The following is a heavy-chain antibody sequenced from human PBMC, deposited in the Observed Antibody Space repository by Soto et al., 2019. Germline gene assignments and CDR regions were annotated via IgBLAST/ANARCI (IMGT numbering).Heavy chain of an antibody. CDR2: IYGNGGGT. D-gene: IGHD6-13*01. CDR1: GFTFSTYS. CDR3: AKDQGSSSSWPHDY. Sequence: GGSLRLSCVGSGFTFSTYSMNWVRQAPGKGLEWVSGIYGNGGGTFYADSVKGRFTISRDNSKNTLYLQMDSLRAEDTAVYYCAKDQGSSSSWPHDYWGQGTLVTVSS. J-gene: IGHJ4*02. V-gene: IGHV3-23*01.